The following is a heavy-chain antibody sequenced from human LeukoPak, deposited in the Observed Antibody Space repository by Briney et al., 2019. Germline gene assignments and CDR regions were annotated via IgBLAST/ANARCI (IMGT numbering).Heavy chain of an antibody. Sequence: GGSLRLSCAASGFTFSSYAMSWVRQAPGKGLEWVSAISGSGGSTYYADSVKGRFTISRGNSKNTLYVQMNSLRAEDTAVYYCARGLVVVVTATRGAFDIWGQGTMVTVSS. D-gene: IGHD2-21*02. V-gene: IGHV3-23*01. CDR3: ARGLVVVVTATRGAFDI. J-gene: IGHJ3*02. CDR1: GFTFSSYA. CDR2: ISGSGGST.